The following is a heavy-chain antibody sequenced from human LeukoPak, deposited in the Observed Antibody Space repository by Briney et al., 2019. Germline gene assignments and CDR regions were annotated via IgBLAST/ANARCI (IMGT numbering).Heavy chain of an antibody. CDR2: MNPNSGNT. V-gene: IGHV1-8*01. CDR3: ARGTMLRGAAAGTCGY. Sequence: ASVKVSCKASGYTFTSYDINWVRQATGQGLEWMGWMNPNSGNTGYAQKFQGRVTMTRNTSISTAYMELSSLRSEDTAVYHCARGTMLRGAAAGTCGYWGQGTLVTVSS. D-gene: IGHD6-13*01. J-gene: IGHJ4*02. CDR1: GYTFTSYD.